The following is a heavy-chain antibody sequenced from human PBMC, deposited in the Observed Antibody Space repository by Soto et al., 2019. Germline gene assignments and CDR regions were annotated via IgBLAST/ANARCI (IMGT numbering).Heavy chain of an antibody. CDR1: GFTFGAFA. CDR3: AKTHTATSVVTRFWYFDL. V-gene: IGHV3-23*01. D-gene: IGHD2-21*02. CDR2: LSGGGGST. J-gene: IGHJ2*01. Sequence: PGGSLRRSCAASGFTFGAFAMAWVRQRPGNGLEWVSSLSGGGGSTYYNNSVRGRFTISRDNSNSTLFLQMNNLRAEDTAVYFCAKTHTATSVVTRFWYFDLWGRGTLVTVSS.